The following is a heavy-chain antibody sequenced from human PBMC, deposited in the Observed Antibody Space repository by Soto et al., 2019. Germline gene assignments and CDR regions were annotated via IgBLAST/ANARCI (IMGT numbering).Heavy chain of an antibody. CDR2: ISSSSSYI. Sequence: WGSLRLSCAASGFTFSSYSMNWVRQAPGKGLEWVSSISSSSSYIYYADSVKGRFTISRDNAKNSLYLQMNSLRAEDTAVYYCARPSMGASYYFDYWGQGTLVTVSS. D-gene: IGHD1-26*01. J-gene: IGHJ4*02. CDR1: GFTFSSYS. CDR3: ARPSMGASYYFDY. V-gene: IGHV3-21*01.